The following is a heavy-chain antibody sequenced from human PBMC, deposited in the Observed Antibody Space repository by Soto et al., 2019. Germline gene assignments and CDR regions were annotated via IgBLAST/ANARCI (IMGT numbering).Heavy chain of an antibody. CDR3: AKGGSNWSYFDH. V-gene: IGHV3-23*01. CDR1: GFIFSSHA. J-gene: IGHJ4*02. Sequence: EVQLLESGGGLVQPGGSLRLSCAASGFIFSSHAMSWVRQAPGKGLEWVSVISTSGGSTYYADSVKGRFTVSRDNTKNTLSLQMNSLRAEDTAIYYCAKGGSNWSYFDHWCQGTLVTVSS. D-gene: IGHD6-13*01. CDR2: ISTSGGST.